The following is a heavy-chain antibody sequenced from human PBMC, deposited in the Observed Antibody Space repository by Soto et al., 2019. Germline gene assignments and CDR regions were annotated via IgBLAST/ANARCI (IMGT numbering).Heavy chain of an antibody. Sequence: ASVKVSCEASGYTFTSYGISWARQEPGQGLEWMGWISAYNGNTNYAQKLQGRVTMTTDTSTSTAYTELRSLRSDDTAVYYCARDRRYSGYDYYYYYGMDVWGQGTTVTVSS. CDR2: ISAYNGNT. CDR1: GYTFTSYG. CDR3: ARDRRYSGYDYYYYYGMDV. V-gene: IGHV1-18*01. J-gene: IGHJ6*02. D-gene: IGHD5-12*01.